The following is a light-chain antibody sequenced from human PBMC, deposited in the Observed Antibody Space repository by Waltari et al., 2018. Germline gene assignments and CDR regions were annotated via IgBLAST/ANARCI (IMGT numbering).Light chain of an antibody. V-gene: IGKV1-5*03. Sequence: DIQMTQSPSPLSASVGDRVTITCRASQSISNWLARYQQKPGKAPKFLIHKASSLESGVPSRFSGSGSGTEFTLTISSLQPDDFATYYCQQYNSYPWTFGQGTKVEIK. J-gene: IGKJ1*01. CDR1: QSISNW. CDR3: QQYNSYPWT. CDR2: KAS.